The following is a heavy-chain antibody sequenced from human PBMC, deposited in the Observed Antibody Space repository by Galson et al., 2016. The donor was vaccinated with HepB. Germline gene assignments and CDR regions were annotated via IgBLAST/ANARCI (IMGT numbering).Heavy chain of an antibody. Sequence: SLRLSCAVSGFTLSNYRIAWVRQAPGKGLEWVSCISSSSVYVWYADSVRGRFTNSRDNAKNSLYLQMARLTAEDTAVYYCARADGFNTPFFDSWGQGTLVTVSS. CDR2: ISSSSVYV. CDR3: ARADGFNTPFFDS. CDR1: GFTLSNYR. J-gene: IGHJ4*02. D-gene: IGHD5-24*01. V-gene: IGHV3-21*01.